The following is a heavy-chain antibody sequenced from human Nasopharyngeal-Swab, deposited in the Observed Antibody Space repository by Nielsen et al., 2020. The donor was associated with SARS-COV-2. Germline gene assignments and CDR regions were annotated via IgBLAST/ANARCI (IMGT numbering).Heavy chain of an antibody. J-gene: IGHJ4*02. Sequence: GESLKISCAASGFIFSNAWMSWVRQAPGKGLEWVGRIKSKTDGGTTDYAAPVKGRFTISRDDSKNTLYLQMNSLKTEDTAVYYCTTAIVGTTKSLRDCWGQGTLVTVSS. D-gene: IGHD1-26*01. CDR1: GFIFSNAW. CDR2: IKSKTDGGTT. CDR3: TTAIVGTTKSLRDC. V-gene: IGHV3-15*01.